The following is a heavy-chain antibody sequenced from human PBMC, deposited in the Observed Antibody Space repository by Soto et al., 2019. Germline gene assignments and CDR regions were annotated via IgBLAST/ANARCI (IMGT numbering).Heavy chain of an antibody. J-gene: IGHJ4*02. CDR1: GFTFSSYA. V-gene: IGHV3-30-3*01. D-gene: IGHD3-9*01. CDR3: ARDPEHPYDILTGYYPHFDF. Sequence: PGGSLRLSCAASGFTFSSYAMHWVRQAPGKGLEWVAVISYDGSNKYYADSVKGRFTISRDNSKNTLYLQMNSLRAEDTAVYYCARDPEHPYDILTGYYPHFDFWGQGTLVTVSS. CDR2: ISYDGSNK.